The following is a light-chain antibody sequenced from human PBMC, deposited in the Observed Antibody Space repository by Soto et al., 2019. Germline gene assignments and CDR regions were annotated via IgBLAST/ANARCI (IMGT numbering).Light chain of an antibody. CDR2: AAA. CDR3: QQNSVTLT. CDR1: QTMGTH. V-gene: IGKV1-39*01. J-gene: IGKJ1*01. Sequence: DIQLTPSPSFLSASVGDRVTITCRASQTMGTHLNWYQQKQGKAPKALIYAAASLHSGVPSRFSGSGYGTDFNLTISSLHPGDFAAYYCQQNSVTLTVGQGTKV.